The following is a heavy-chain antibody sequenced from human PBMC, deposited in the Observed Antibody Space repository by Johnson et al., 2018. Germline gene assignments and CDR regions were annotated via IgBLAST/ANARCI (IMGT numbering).Heavy chain of an antibody. D-gene: IGHD1-26*01. CDR1: GFTFSSYS. V-gene: IGHV3-23*04. CDR3: ARVRFSGNYVAEYFQY. J-gene: IGHJ1*01. CDR2: MGTDGRNT. Sequence: VQLVESGGDLVQPGGSLRLSCAASGFTFSSYSMAWVRQPPGKGPEWVSIMGTDGRNTFYGGSVKGRFTIPRDSSKNTVYLQMDSLRADDTAVYYCARVRFSGNYVAEYFQYWGQGILVTVSS.